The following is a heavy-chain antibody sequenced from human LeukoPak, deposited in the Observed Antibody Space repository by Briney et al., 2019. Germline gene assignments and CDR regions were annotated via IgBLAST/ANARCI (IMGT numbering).Heavy chain of an antibody. CDR3: ARGRASLTAWFVP. Sequence: GASVKVSCKASGYTFTAYYMHWVRQAPGQGLEWMGWIDPNSGATDSAQKFQGRVTVTRDTSINTVYMELSRLTSDDTAVYYCARGRASLTAWFVPWGQETLVTVSS. D-gene: IGHD1-20*01. CDR1: GYTFTAYY. J-gene: IGHJ5*02. V-gene: IGHV1-2*02. CDR2: IDPNSGAT.